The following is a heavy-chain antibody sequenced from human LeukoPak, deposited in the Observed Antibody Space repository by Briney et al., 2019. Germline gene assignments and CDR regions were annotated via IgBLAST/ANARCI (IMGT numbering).Heavy chain of an antibody. CDR3: ARVEWYAMEDAFDI. CDR2: INSDGSST. V-gene: IGHV3-74*01. D-gene: IGHD3-3*01. Sequence: GGSLRLSCAASGFTFSSYWMHWVRHAPGKGLVWVSRINSDGSSTSYADSVKGRFTISRDNAKNTLYLQMNSLRAEDTAVYYCARVEWYAMEDAFDIWGQGTMVTVSS. J-gene: IGHJ3*02. CDR1: GFTFSSYW.